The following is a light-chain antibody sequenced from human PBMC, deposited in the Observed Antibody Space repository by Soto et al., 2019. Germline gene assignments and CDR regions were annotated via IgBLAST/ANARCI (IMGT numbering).Light chain of an antibody. CDR2: NNN. V-gene: IGLV1-40*01. CDR3: SSFAGSNNFPDV. Sequence: QSVLTQPPSVSGAPGQRVTISCTGTNSNIGADCGVAWYQQFPGTPPKLLIYNNNNRPSGVPARFSGSKSATSASLAISGLQPADEADYYCSSFAGSNNFPDVFGTGTQLTVL. CDR1: NSNIGADCG. J-gene: IGLJ1*01.